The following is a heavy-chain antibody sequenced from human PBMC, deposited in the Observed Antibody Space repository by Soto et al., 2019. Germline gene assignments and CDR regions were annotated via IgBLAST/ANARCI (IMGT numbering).Heavy chain of an antibody. CDR2: INDSGNI. CDR1: GGSFSGYQ. J-gene: IGHJ6*03. D-gene: IGHD3-10*01. Sequence: SETLSLTCAVYGGSFSGYQWTWIRQTPGKGLEWIGEINDSGNINYNPSLKSRVTILLDTPKKQISLKLISVTAADSAMYYCARGLILWFGELSRRGGYYYYMDVWGKGTTVTVSS. CDR3: ARGLILWFGELSRRGGYYYYMDV. V-gene: IGHV4-34*01.